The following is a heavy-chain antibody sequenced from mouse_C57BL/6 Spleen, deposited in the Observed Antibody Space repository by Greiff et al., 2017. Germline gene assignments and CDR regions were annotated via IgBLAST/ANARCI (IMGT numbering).Heavy chain of an antibody. D-gene: IGHD1-1*01. Sequence: QVQLQQPGAELVKSGASVKMSCKASGYTFTSYWITWVKQRPGQGLEWIGDIYPGSGSTNYNEKFKSKATLTVDTSSSTAYMQLSSLTSEDSAVYYCARQLRDYAMDYWGQGTSVTVSS. CDR1: GYTFTSYW. V-gene: IGHV1-55*01. CDR2: IYPGSGST. J-gene: IGHJ4*01. CDR3: ARQLRDYAMDY.